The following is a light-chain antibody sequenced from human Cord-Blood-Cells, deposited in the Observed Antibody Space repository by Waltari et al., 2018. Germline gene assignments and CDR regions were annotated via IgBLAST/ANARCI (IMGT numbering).Light chain of an antibody. Sequence: DIQMTQSPSTLSASVGDRVTITCRAIQSIGSWLAWYQQKPGKAPKLLIYNASSLESGVPSRFSGSGSGTEFTLTISSLQPDDFATYYCQQYNSYWTFGQGTKVEIK. V-gene: IGKV1-5*03. CDR3: QQYNSYWT. CDR2: NAS. J-gene: IGKJ1*01. CDR1: QSIGSW.